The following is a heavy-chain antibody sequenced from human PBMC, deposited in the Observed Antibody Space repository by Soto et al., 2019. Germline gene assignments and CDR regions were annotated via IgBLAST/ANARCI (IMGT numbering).Heavy chain of an antibody. V-gene: IGHV1-18*01. D-gene: IGHD6-19*01. Sequence: ASVKVSCKASGYTFTSYGISWVRQAPGQGLEWMGWISAYNGNTNYAQKLQGRVTMTTGTSTSTAYMELRSLRSDDTAVYYCARDGYSSGWYLGAFDIWGQGTMVTVSS. J-gene: IGHJ3*02. CDR1: GYTFTSYG. CDR2: ISAYNGNT. CDR3: ARDGYSSGWYLGAFDI.